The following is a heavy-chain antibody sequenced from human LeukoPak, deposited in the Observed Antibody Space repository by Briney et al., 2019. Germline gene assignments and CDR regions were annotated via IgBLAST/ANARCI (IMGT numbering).Heavy chain of an antibody. CDR1: GFTFSSYW. V-gene: IGHV3-7*03. CDR3: ARWRLGYNSQSNYFDY. J-gene: IGHJ4*02. Sequence: GGSLRLSCAASGFTFSSYWMSRVRQAPGEGLEWVANIKQDGSEKYYVDSVKGRFTFSRDNAKNSLYLQMNSLRAEDTAVYYCARWRLGYNSQSNYFDYWGQGTLVTVSS. CDR2: IKQDGSEK. D-gene: IGHD1-1*01.